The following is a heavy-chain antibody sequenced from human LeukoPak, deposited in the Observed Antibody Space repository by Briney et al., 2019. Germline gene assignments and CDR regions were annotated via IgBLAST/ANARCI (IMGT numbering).Heavy chain of an antibody. CDR2: INHSGST. CDR1: GGSFSGYY. Sequence: SETLSLTCAVYGGSFSGYYWSWIRRPPGKGLEWIGEINHSGSTNYNPSLKSRVTISVDTSKNQFSLKLSSVTAADTAVYYCARGWRYYGSGSYCWFDPWGQGTLVTVSS. J-gene: IGHJ5*02. V-gene: IGHV4-34*01. D-gene: IGHD3-10*01. CDR3: ARGWRYYGSGSYCWFDP.